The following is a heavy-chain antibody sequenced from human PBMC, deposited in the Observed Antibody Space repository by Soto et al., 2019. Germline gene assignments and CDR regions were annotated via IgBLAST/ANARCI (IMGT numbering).Heavy chain of an antibody. Sequence: SETLSLTCTVSGGSISSYYWSWIRQPPGKGLEWIGYIYNSGSTSYNPSLKSRVTISVDTSKNQFSLKLSSVTAADTAVYYCARLYSSSSGKNFDYWGRGTLVTVS. CDR2: IYNSGST. J-gene: IGHJ4*02. CDR1: GGSISSYY. D-gene: IGHD6-6*01. V-gene: IGHV4-59*01. CDR3: ARLYSSSSGKNFDY.